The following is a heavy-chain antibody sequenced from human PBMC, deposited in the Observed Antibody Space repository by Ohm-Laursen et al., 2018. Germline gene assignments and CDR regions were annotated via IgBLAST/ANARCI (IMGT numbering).Heavy chain of an antibody. CDR1: GFSFSADW. CDR3: ARDRYYDFWSGSKVLDY. CDR2: IKQDGSEK. J-gene: IGHJ4*02. D-gene: IGHD3-3*01. V-gene: IGHV3-7*03. Sequence: SLRLPCAASGFSFSADWMYWVRQAPGKGLEWVANIKQDGSEKYYVDSVKGRFTISRDNAKNSLYLQMNSLRAEDTAVYYCARDRYYDFWSGSKVLDYWGQGTLVTVSS.